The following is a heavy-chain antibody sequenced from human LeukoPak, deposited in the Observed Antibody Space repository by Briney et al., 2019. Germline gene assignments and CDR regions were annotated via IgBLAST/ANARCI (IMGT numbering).Heavy chain of an antibody. CDR3: ARESSRIAIGTLDF. J-gene: IGHJ4*02. Sequence: GGSLRLSCAPSGFSFSTSGMHWVRQAPGKGLEWVGFLQNDGSEKYFADSVKGRFTISRDNSKNTLYLQMNSLRAEDTAVYYCARESSRIAIGTLDFWGQGTLVTVSS. CDR1: GFSFSTSG. CDR2: LQNDGSEK. D-gene: IGHD6-13*01. V-gene: IGHV3-30*02.